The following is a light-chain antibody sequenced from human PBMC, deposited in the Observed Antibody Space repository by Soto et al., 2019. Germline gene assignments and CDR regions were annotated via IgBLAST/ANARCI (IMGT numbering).Light chain of an antibody. J-gene: IGLJ2*01. Sequence: QSALTQPASVSGSPGQSITISCTGTSSDIGGYDYVSWYQQHPGKAPKLVIYAVSNRPSGVSNRFSGSKSGNTASLTISGLQAEDEADYYCNSYTSITTLGVVGGGTKLTVL. CDR3: NSYTSITTLGV. CDR1: SSDIGGYDY. CDR2: AVS. V-gene: IGLV2-14*01.